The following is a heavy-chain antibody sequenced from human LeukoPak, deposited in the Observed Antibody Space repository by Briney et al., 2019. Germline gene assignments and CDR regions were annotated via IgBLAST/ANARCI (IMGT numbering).Heavy chain of an antibody. CDR3: SREDRRRGTFDI. CDR1: GGSFSGYY. J-gene: IGHJ3*02. CDR2: INHSGST. V-gene: IGHV4-34*01. Sequence: PSETLSLTCAVYGGSFSGYYWSWIRQPPGKGLEWIGEINHSGSTNYNPSLKSRVTISVDTSKNQFSLKLSSVTAADTAVYYCSREDRRRGTFDIWGQGTMVTVSS.